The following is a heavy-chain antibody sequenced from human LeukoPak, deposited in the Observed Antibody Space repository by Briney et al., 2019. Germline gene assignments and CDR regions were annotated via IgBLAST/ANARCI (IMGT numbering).Heavy chain of an antibody. CDR1: GYTFTSYG. V-gene: IGHV1-18*01. CDR3: ARAYYDILTGYLNWFDP. J-gene: IGHJ5*02. CDR2: ISAYNGNT. Sequence: GASVKVSCKASGYTFTSYGISWVRQAPGQGLEWMGWISAYNGNTNYAQKLQGRVTMTTDTSTSTAYMELRSLRSDDTAVYYCARAYYDILTGYLNWFDPWGQGTLVTVSS. D-gene: IGHD3-9*01.